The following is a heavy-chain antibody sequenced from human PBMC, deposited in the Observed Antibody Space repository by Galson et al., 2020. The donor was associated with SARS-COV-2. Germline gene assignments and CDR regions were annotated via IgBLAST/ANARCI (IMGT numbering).Heavy chain of an antibody. Sequence: SQTLSLTCTVSGGSISGYYWSWIRQPPGKGLEWIGYIYYSGTTNYNPSLETRVTISVDTSKKQFSLWLSSVTAADTAVYSWARAGTGQLPEDWGQGTLVTVSS. CDR1: GGSISGYY. CDR2: IYYSGTT. J-gene: IGHJ4*02. D-gene: IGHD1-1*01. V-gene: IGHV4-59*08. CDR3: ARAGTGQLPED.